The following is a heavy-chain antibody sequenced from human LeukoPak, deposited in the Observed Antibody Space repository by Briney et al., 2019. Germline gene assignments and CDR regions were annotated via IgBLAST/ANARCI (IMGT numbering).Heavy chain of an antibody. Sequence: SETLSLTCTVSGGSISSYYWSWIRQPPGKGLEWIGYIYYSGSTNYNPSLKSRVTISVDTSKNQFSLKLSSVTAADTAVYYCARQEQWLVRGWYFDLWGRGTLVTVSS. V-gene: IGHV4-59*01. D-gene: IGHD6-19*01. CDR1: GGSISSYY. J-gene: IGHJ2*01. CDR2: IYYSGST. CDR3: ARQEQWLVRGWYFDL.